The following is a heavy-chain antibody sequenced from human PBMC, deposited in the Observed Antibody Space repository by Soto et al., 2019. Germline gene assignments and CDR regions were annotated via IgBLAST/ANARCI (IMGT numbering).Heavy chain of an antibody. CDR2: TSYRSKWYS. J-gene: IGHJ4*02. D-gene: IGHD6-13*01. CDR1: GDSVSSNSAA. V-gene: IGHV6-1*01. Sequence: SQTLSLTCAISGDSVSSNSAAWHWIRQSPSRSLEWLGRTSYRSKWYSDYAVSVIRRIIIIPDTSKNQFSLQLNSVPPEDTAVFYWARGNSSSWTGCYFNYWGLGALVTVS. CDR3: ARGNSSSWTGCYFNY.